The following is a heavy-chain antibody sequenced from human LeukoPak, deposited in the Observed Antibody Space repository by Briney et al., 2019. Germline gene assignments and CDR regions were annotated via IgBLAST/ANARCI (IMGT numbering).Heavy chain of an antibody. CDR2: ISTRSDYI. CDR3: AREWYFDY. CDR1: GFTFSSYD. Sequence: GGSLRLSCTASGFTFSSYDMNWVRQAPGTGLEWVSSISTRSDYIYYGDSVKGRFTVSRDNAKNALYLQMNSLIAEDTAVYYCAREWYFDYWGQGTLVTVSS. J-gene: IGHJ4*02. V-gene: IGHV3-21*01.